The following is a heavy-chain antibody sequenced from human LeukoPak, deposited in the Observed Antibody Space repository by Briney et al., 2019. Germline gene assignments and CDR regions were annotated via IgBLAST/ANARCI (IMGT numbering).Heavy chain of an antibody. Sequence: ASVKVSCKASGYTFTSYGISWVRQAPGQGLEWMGWISAYNGNTNYAQKLQGRVTITTDTSTSTAYMELRSLRSDDTAVYYCARYAPNDYGDYEYFQHWGQGTLVTVSS. CDR1: GYTFTSYG. D-gene: IGHD4-17*01. CDR2: ISAYNGNT. V-gene: IGHV1-18*01. CDR3: ARYAPNDYGDYEYFQH. J-gene: IGHJ1*01.